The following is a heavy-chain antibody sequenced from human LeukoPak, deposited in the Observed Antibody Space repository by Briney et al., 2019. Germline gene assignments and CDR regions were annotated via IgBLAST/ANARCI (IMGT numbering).Heavy chain of an antibody. J-gene: IGHJ4*02. V-gene: IGHV1-2*02. CDR2: INPNSGGT. CDR1: GYTFTGYY. CDR3: ARMLIDYGDYSFDY. D-gene: IGHD4-17*01. Sequence: GASVKVSCKASGYTFTGYYMHWVRQAPGQGLEWMGWINPNSGGTNYAQKFQGRVTMTRDTSISTAYMELSRLRSDDTAVYYCARMLIDYGDYSFDYWGQGTLVTVSS.